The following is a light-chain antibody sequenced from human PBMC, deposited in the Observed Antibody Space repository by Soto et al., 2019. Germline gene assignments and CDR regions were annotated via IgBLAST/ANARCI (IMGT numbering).Light chain of an antibody. CDR3: QQYYSTLSWT. Sequence: DIVMTQSPESLAVSLGGTATLNCKSSQTGLYSSNNENYLAWYQQKPGQPPKLLIYWASTRESGVPDRFSGSGSGTDFTLTISSLQAEDVAVYYCQQYYSTLSWTFGQGNTVDIK. J-gene: IGKJ1*01. V-gene: IGKV4-1*01. CDR1: QTGLYSSNNENY. CDR2: WAS.